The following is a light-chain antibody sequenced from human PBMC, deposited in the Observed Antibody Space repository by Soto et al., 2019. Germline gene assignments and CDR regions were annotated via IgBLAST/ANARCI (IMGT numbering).Light chain of an antibody. CDR1: QSVSNNY. Sequence: EIAMTQSPDTLSVSPGDRATLSCRASQSVSNNYLAWYQQKPGQAPRLLIYDASNRATGIPARFSGSGSGTDFTLSVSGLEPEHFAVYYCQQYSSSPETFGQGTKVYIK. CDR3: QQYSSSPET. CDR2: DAS. V-gene: IGKV3-20*01. J-gene: IGKJ1*01.